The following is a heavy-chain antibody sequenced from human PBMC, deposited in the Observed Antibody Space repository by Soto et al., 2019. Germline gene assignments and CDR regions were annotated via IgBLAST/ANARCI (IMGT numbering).Heavy chain of an antibody. CDR1: GGSISSSSYY. Sequence: SETLSLTCTVSGGSISSSSYYWGWIRQPPGKGLEWIGSIYYSGSTYYNPSLKSRVTIYVDTSKNQFSLKLGSVTAADTAVYYCARQDTAMVLNWFDPWGQGTLVTVS. CDR3: ARQDTAMVLNWFDP. J-gene: IGHJ5*02. D-gene: IGHD5-18*01. CDR2: IYYSGST. V-gene: IGHV4-39*01.